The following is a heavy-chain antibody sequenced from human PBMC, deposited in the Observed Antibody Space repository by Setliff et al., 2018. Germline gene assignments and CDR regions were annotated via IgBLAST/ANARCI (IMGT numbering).Heavy chain of an antibody. CDR3: AKGGTYRYFGF. CDR1: GGPFSGAS. Sequence: SETLSLTCTVSGGPFSGASIWSWIRQPPGKGLEFIGYVYHSGTAKYDPSLESRAIMSVDASKSEISLKLKSVTAADTAVYYCAKGGTYRYFGFWGQGALGTVS. CDR2: VYHSGTA. J-gene: IGHJ4*02. D-gene: IGHD1-1*01. V-gene: IGHV4-59*01.